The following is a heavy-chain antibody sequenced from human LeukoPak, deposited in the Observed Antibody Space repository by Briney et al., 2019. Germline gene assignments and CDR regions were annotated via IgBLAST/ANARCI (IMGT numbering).Heavy chain of an antibody. D-gene: IGHD3-22*01. CDR1: GFTFRSFG. CDR2: IRHDGSDK. CDR3: AKTYYYDSSGYYPDY. J-gene: IGHJ4*02. V-gene: IGHV3-30*02. Sequence: GGSLRLSCAASGFTFRSFGMHWVRQAPGKGLEWVAFIRHDGSDKYYADSVKGRFTISRDNSKNTLYLQMNSLRAEDTAVYYYAKTYYYDSSGYYPDYWGQGTLVTVSS.